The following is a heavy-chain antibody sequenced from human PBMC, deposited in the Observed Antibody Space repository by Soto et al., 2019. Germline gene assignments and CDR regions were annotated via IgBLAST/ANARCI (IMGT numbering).Heavy chain of an antibody. CDR2: ISGSGGST. CDR3: AKAEYFRLPMDV. V-gene: IGHV3-23*01. CDR1: GFTFSSFA. D-gene: IGHD3-9*01. J-gene: IGHJ6*02. Sequence: ARSLRVSCAASGFTFSSFAMSWVRQAPGKGLEWVSAISGSGGSTYYADSLKGRFTISRDNSKNTLHLQMNSLRAEDTAVYYCAKAEYFRLPMDVWAQGTTVTVSS.